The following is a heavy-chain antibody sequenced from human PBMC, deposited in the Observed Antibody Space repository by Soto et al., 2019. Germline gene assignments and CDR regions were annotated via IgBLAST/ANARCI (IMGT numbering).Heavy chain of an antibody. CDR2: INDSGGT. CDR3: ARGLDRIETAIDKKTYYFDY. Sequence: SETLSLTCAVYGGSFSDNYWSWIRQPPGKGLEWIGEINDSGGTNYNTSLKSRVTISRDTSKNQLSLRVTSVTAADTAVYYCARGLDRIETAIDKKTYYFDYWGQGTLVTVSS. V-gene: IGHV4-34*01. CDR1: GGSFSDNY. J-gene: IGHJ4*02. D-gene: IGHD2-21*02.